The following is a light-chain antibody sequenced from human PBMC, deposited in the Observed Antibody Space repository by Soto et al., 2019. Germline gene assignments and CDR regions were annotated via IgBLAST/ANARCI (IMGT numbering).Light chain of an antibody. J-gene: IGKJ2*01. Sequence: DLQMTQSPSSLSASVGDRVTITCQASHDISNHLNWYQHKPGKAPTVLIYDASSLETGVPSRFSGSGSVTNFICTISSLQPEDIATYYCQHFKNFPHTFGQGTKLYIK. CDR1: HDISNH. CDR2: DAS. CDR3: QHFKNFPHT. V-gene: IGKV1-33*01.